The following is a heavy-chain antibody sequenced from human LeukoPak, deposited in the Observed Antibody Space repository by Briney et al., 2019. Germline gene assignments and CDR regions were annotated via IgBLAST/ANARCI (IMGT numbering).Heavy chain of an antibody. CDR1: GFTFSSYA. J-gene: IGHJ4*02. D-gene: IGHD3-16*02. CDR2: ISSSSSHT. CDR3: ARESDRLGELSEFDY. V-gene: IGHV3-21*05. Sequence: GGSLRLSCAASGFTFSSYAMSWVRQAPGKGLEWVSYISSSSSHTNYADSVKGRFTISRDNAKNSLYLQMNSLRAEDTAVYYCARESDRLGELSEFDYWGQGTLVTVSS.